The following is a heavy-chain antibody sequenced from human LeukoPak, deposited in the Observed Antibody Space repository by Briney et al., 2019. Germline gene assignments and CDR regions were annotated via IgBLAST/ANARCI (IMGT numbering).Heavy chain of an antibody. D-gene: IGHD6-19*01. CDR3: ARQPIPVATSSFDY. CDR1: GFSFSSYS. J-gene: IGHJ4*02. Sequence: GGSLRLSCTASGFSFSSYSVNWVRQAPGKGLEWVSYISSSSSTIYYADSVKGRFTISRDNAKNSLSLQMNSLRDEDTAVYYCARQPIPVATSSFDYWGQGTLVTVSS. V-gene: IGHV3-48*02. CDR2: ISSSSSTI.